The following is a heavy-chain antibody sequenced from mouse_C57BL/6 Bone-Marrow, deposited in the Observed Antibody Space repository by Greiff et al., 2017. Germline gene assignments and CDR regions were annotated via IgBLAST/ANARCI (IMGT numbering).Heavy chain of an antibody. CDR3: ARYYYGSSWDY. V-gene: IGHV1-59*01. CDR1: GYTFTSYW. Sequence: VQLQQPGAELVRPGTSVKLSCKASGYTFTSYWMHWVKQRPGQGLEWIGVIDPSDSYTNYNQKFKGKATLTVDTSSSTAYMQLSSLTSEDSAVYYCARYYYGSSWDYWGQGTTLTVSS. CDR2: IDPSDSYT. J-gene: IGHJ2*01. D-gene: IGHD1-1*01.